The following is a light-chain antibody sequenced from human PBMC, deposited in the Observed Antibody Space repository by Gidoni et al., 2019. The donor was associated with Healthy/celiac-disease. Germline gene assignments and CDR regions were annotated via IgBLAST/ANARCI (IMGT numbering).Light chain of an antibody. V-gene: IGKV3-20*01. CDR3: QQYGSSALT. CDR2: GAS. Sequence: EIVLTQSPGTLSLSPGERATLSCRASQSVSSSYLAWYQQKPGQAPRLLIYGASSRATGIPDRFSGSGSGTDFTLTISSLEPEDFAVYYCQQYGSSALTFGGXTKVEIK. J-gene: IGKJ4*01. CDR1: QSVSSSY.